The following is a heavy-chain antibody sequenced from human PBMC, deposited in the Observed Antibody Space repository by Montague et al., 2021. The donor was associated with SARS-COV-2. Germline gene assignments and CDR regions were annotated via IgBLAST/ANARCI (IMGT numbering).Heavy chain of an antibody. D-gene: IGHD6-19*01. J-gene: IGHJ3*02. CDR3: ARGSGWMGNAFDI. CDR1: GGSISSYY. V-gene: IGHV4-59*01. Sequence: SETLSLTCTVAGGSISSYYWGWIRQPPGKGLEWIGYIYYSGSTNXKPSLKSRVTISVDTSKNQFSLKLSSVTAADTAVYYCARGSGWMGNAFDIWGQGTMVTVSS. CDR2: IYYSGST.